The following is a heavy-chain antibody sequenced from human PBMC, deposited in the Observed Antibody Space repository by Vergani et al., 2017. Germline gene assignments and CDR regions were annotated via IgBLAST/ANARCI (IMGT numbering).Heavy chain of an antibody. CDR3: ARDSPHHSGIQLWFSV. J-gene: IGHJ4*02. CDR2: IITIFGTA. Sequence: QVQLVQSGAEVKKPGSSVKVSCKASGGTFSSYAISWVRQAPGQGLAWMGGIITIFGTANYAQKFQGRVTITADESTSTAYSERSSLRSEDTAVYYCARDSPHHSGIQLWFSVWGQGTLVTVSS. D-gene: IGHD5-18*01. CDR1: GGTFSSYA. V-gene: IGHV1-69*12.